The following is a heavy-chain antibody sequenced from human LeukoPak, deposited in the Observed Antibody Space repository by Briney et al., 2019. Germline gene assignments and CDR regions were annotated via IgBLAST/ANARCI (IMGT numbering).Heavy chain of an antibody. CDR1: GVSFTNYW. CDR2: VKEDGTTK. J-gene: IGHJ4*02. V-gene: IGHV3-7*01. D-gene: IGHD2-15*01. Sequence: GGSLRLSCAASGVSFTNYWMSWVRQAPGKELEWVANVKEDGTTKQYVDSVEGRFTISRDNAKNSLYLQMDSLRAEDTAVYYCVSQEVVPHWGQGTLVSVSS. CDR3: VSQEVVPH.